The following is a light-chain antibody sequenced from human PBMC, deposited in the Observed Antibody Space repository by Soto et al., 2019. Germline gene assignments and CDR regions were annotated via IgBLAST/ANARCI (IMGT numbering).Light chain of an antibody. V-gene: IGLV3-27*01. Sequence: SYELTQPSSVSVSPGQTARITCSGDVLAKKYARWFQQKPGQAPVLVIYKDIERPSGIPERFSGSSSGTTVTLTISGAQVEDEADYYCYSAADNNGVFGTGTKLTVL. CDR3: YSAADNNGV. J-gene: IGLJ1*01. CDR2: KDI. CDR1: VLAKKY.